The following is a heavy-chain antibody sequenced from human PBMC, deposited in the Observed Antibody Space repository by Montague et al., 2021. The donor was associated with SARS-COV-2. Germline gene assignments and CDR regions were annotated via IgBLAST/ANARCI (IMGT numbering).Heavy chain of an antibody. CDR2: IDDSGST. CDR3: ARGGDMNWFDP. Sequence: SETLSLTCTVSCGSISRYYGSWIRQPPGKGMEWSGYIDDSGSTNYNPSLKSRVTISVDTSKNQFSLKLSSVTAADTAVYYCARGGDMNWFDPWGQGTLVTVSS. J-gene: IGHJ5*02. V-gene: IGHV4-59*01. CDR1: CGSISRYY. D-gene: IGHD2-21*01.